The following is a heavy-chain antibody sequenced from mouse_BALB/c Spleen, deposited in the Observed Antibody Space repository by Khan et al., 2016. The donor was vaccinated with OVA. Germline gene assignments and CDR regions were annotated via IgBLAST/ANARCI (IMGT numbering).Heavy chain of an antibody. Sequence: VQLQQSGPELVEPGASVKMSCKASGYTFTNYVIHWVKQKPGQGLEWIGYINPDNADTRYNEKFKGKATLTSDISSISAYMELLSLTSEDSAVYYCAREASCWDFSFPYWGQGTLVTVSA. D-gene: IGHD4-1*01. CDR2: INPDNADT. CDR3: AREASCWDFSFPY. V-gene: IGHV1S136*01. J-gene: IGHJ3*01. CDR1: GYTFTNYV.